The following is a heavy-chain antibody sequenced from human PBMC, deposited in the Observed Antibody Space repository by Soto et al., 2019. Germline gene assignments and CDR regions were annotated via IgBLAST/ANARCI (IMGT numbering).Heavy chain of an antibody. V-gene: IGHV1-2*02. J-gene: IGHJ4*02. CDR2: INPKSGGT. Sequence: ASVKVSFKASGDTFTANYIHWLRQAPGQGFEWMGWINPKSGGTKYPQKFQGRVTMTRDTSLSTVYMPLTRLTSDDTAVYYCARDLAKGGGSAGFDYWGQGTLVTVSS. CDR3: ARDLAKGGGSAGFDY. CDR1: GDTFTANY. D-gene: IGHD1-26*01.